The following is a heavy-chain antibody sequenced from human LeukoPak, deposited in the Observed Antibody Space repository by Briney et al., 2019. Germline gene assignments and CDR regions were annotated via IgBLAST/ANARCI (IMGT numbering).Heavy chain of an antibody. D-gene: IGHD3-10*01. J-gene: IGHJ4*02. CDR2: MYYSGST. CDR1: GGSISSYY. V-gene: IGHV4-59*03. CDR3: ATFGRERKGLWFGESNYFDY. Sequence: SETLSLTCTVSGGSISSYYWSWIRQPPGKGLEWIGNMYYSGSTNYSPSLKSRVTISVDTSKNQFSLKMSSVTAADTAVYYCATFGRERKGLWFGESNYFDYWGQGALVTVSS.